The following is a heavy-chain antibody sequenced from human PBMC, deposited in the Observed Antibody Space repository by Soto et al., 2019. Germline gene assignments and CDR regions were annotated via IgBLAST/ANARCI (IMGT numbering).Heavy chain of an antibody. J-gene: IGHJ4*02. CDR2: ISRSGSTI. CDR1: GFTFSGNS. CDR3: ATGPGIDGSGSHDF. D-gene: IGHD3-10*01. V-gene: IGHV3-48*01. Sequence: EVDLVESGGGLVQPGGSLRLSCVTSGFTFSGNSMNWVRQAPGKGLEWLSYISRSGSTIYYAASVRGRFTLSRDNAQNSLFLQMNSLRVEGSAVYYCATGPGIDGSGSHDFWGQGTLVTVSS.